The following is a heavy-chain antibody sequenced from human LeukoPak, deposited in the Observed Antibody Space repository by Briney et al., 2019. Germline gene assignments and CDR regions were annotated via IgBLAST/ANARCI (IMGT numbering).Heavy chain of an antibody. Sequence: ASVKVSCKASGYTFTSYGISWVRQAPGQGLEWMGWISAYNGNTNYVQKLQGRVTMTTDTSTSTAHMELRSLRSDDTAVYYCARKLGYCSGGSCYLCDYWGQGTLVTVFS. CDR2: ISAYNGNT. J-gene: IGHJ4*02. D-gene: IGHD2-15*01. CDR3: ARKLGYCSGGSCYLCDY. CDR1: GYTFTSYG. V-gene: IGHV1-18*01.